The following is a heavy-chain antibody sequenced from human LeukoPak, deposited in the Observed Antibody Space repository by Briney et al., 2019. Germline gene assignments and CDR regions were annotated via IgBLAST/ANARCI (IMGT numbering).Heavy chain of an antibody. D-gene: IGHD6-6*01. J-gene: IGHJ4*02. CDR1: GYTFTGYY. V-gene: IGHV1-2*02. Sequence: ASVKVSCKASGYTFTGYYMHWVRQAPGQGLEWMGWINPNSGGTNYAQKFQGRVTMTRDTSISTAYMELSRLRSDDTAVYYCAREYGSSPRSMDYWGQGTLVTVSS. CDR2: INPNSGGT. CDR3: AREYGSSPRSMDY.